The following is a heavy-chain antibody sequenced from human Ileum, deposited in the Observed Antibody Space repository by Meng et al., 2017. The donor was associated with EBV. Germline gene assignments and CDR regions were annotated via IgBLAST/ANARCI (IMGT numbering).Heavy chain of an antibody. D-gene: IGHD1-26*01. CDR3: ATTVGAADETFDH. CDR2: FDPGDGKS. Sequence: QVQPVRSGSEVRKPAASVNVSCKVYGYTINELSMHWVRQAPGKGLEWVAGFDPGDGKSNNEQEFQSRVTMTEDTSTDTAYMELSSLRSEDTAVYYCATTVGAADETFDHWGQGTLVTVSS. J-gene: IGHJ4*02. CDR1: GYTINELS. V-gene: IGHV1-24*01.